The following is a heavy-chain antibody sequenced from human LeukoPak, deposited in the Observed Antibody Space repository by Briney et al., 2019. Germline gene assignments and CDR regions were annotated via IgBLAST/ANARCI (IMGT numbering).Heavy chain of an antibody. CDR3: ARTTEGGYTYDYFYYYYMDV. Sequence: SETLSLTCAVYGGSFSNYYWTWIRQPPGKGLEWIAEINQSGRTNYHPSLKSRVTISVNTSKNHFSMKLNSLTASDPAVYYCARTTEGGYTYDYFYYYYMDVWGKGTTVTISS. J-gene: IGHJ6*03. V-gene: IGHV4-34*01. D-gene: IGHD5-18*01. CDR2: INQSGRT. CDR1: GGSFSNYY.